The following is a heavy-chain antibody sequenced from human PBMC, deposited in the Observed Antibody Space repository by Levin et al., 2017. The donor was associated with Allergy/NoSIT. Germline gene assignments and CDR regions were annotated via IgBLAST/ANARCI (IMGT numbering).Heavy chain of an antibody. CDR3: ARAIVPASIGTLGY. D-gene: IGHD2-2*01. CDR2: ISYDGSRK. CDR1: GFTFSSYG. J-gene: IGHJ4*02. Sequence: SCIASGFTFSSYGIHWVRQAPGKGLEWVAIISYDGSRKYYADSVKGRFTISRDDSKNSVYLQMNSLRTEDTAIYYCARAIVPASIGTLGYWGQGTLVTVSS. V-gene: IGHV3-30*03.